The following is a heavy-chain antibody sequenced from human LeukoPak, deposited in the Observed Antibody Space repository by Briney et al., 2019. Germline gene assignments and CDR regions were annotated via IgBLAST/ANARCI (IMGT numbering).Heavy chain of an antibody. D-gene: IGHD2-15*01. Sequence: GASVKVSCKASGYTFTSYYMHWVRQAPGQGLEWMGMIDPSGGGTTYAQKFQGRVTMTRDTSTSTLYMQLSSLRSEDTAVYYCARPYCSGGSCSTGWFDPWGQGALVTVSS. CDR2: IDPSGGGT. V-gene: IGHV1-46*01. CDR1: GYTFTSYY. J-gene: IGHJ5*02. CDR3: ARPYCSGGSCSTGWFDP.